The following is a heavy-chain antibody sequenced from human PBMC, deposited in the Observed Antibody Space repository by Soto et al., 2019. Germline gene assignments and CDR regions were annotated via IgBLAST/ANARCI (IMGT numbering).Heavy chain of an antibody. CDR2: INHSGST. Sequence: SETLSLTCAVYGGSFSGYYWSWTRQPPGKGLEWIGEINHSGSTNYNPSLKSRVTISVDTSKNQFSLKLSSVTAADTAVYYCARQQIVWHGMGVWAQGTTVTVSS. CDR3: ARQQIVWHGMGV. CDR1: GGSFSGYY. J-gene: IGHJ6*02. V-gene: IGHV4-34*01. D-gene: IGHD3-22*01.